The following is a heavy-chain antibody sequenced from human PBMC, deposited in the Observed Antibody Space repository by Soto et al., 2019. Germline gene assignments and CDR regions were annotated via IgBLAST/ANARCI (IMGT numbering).Heavy chain of an antibody. V-gene: IGHV2-5*01. CDR2: IYWNDDK. CDR1: WFSLSTSGVG. J-gene: IGHJ4*02. D-gene: IGHD4-17*01. Sequence: SGPTLVNHTETLTLTCTFAWFSLSTSGVGVGWIRQPPGKALEWLALIYWNDDKRYSPSLKSRLTITKDTSKNQVVLTMTNMDPVDTATYYCAHRIYGGTPFDYWGQGTLVTVSS. CDR3: AHRIYGGTPFDY.